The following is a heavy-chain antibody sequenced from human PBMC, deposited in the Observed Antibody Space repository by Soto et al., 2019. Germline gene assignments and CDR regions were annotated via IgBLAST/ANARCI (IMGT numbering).Heavy chain of an antibody. J-gene: IGHJ6*02. Sequence: SVKVFCKASGGTFSSYAISWVRQAPGQGLEWMGGIIPIFGTANYAQKFQGRVTITADESTSTAYMELSSLRSEDTAVYYCARDSPPDWNDGVYYYYGMDVWGQGTTVTVSS. CDR2: IIPIFGTA. CDR3: ARDSPPDWNDGVYYYYGMDV. D-gene: IGHD1-1*01. V-gene: IGHV1-69*13. CDR1: GGTFSSYA.